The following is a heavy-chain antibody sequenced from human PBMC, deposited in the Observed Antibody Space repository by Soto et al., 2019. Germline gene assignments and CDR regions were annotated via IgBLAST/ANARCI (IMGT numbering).Heavy chain of an antibody. V-gene: IGHV3-72*01. Sequence: EMQMVESGGGLVQPGGSLRLSCAASGFTFSDHYMDWVRQAPGKGLEWVGRITNKIDGYTRSYAASVEGRMIVFRAHTRNPMFLHMNKHKREGTAVSVCAKAAYGHGWALWGQGSAVIVSS. D-gene: IGHD3-16*01. CDR3: AKAAYGHGWAL. CDR2: ITNKIDGYTR. CDR1: GFTFSDHY. J-gene: IGHJ6*02.